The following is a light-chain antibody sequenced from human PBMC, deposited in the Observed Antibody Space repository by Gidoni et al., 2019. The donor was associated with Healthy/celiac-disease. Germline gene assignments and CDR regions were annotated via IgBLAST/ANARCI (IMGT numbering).Light chain of an antibody. CDR2: TAS. CDR1: QSISSY. J-gene: IGKJ4*01. CDR3: QQTYSTLSLT. Sequence: DIQLTQSPSSLSASVGDRVTITCRASQSISSYLNWYQQKLGKAPKLLIYTASSLQSGVPSRFSASGSGTDLTLTISSLQPEDFATYYCQQTYSTLSLTFGGGTKVEI. V-gene: IGKV1-39*01.